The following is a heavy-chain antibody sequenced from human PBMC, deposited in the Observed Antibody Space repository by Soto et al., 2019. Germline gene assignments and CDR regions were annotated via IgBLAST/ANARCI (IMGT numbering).Heavy chain of an antibody. J-gene: IGHJ5*02. CDR3: AREQVGWFDP. D-gene: IGHD6-6*01. Sequence: QVQLVQSGAEVKKPGASVKVSCKASGYTFTSYDINWVRQATGQGLEWMGWMNPNSGNTGYAQKFXGXVXMPXNTSISTAYMELSSLRSEDTAVYYCAREQVGWFDPWGQGTLVTVSS. V-gene: IGHV1-8*01. CDR1: GYTFTSYD. CDR2: MNPNSGNT.